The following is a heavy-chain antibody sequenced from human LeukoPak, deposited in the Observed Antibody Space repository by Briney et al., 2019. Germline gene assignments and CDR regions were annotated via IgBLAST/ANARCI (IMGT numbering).Heavy chain of an antibody. Sequence: GGSLRLSCAASGFTFRSYAMHWVRQAPGKGLEWVAVVAYDGIDKFYADSVKGRFTISRDNSRNTMYLQMNSLSPEDTAVYYCARDPQAYYYGSGSPAIWGQGTLVTVSS. CDR3: ARDPQAYYYGSGSPAI. CDR1: GFTFRSYA. D-gene: IGHD3-10*01. V-gene: IGHV3-30*04. J-gene: IGHJ4*02. CDR2: VAYDGIDK.